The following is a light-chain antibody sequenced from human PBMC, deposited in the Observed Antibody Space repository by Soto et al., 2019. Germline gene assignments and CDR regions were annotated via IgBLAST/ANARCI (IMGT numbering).Light chain of an antibody. CDR2: SAS. J-gene: IGKJ3*01. CDR3: QQYNKWPFT. V-gene: IGKV3D-15*01. CDR1: QSVNID. Sequence: EIVLTQSPATLSVSPGERATLSCRASQSVNIDLVWYQQKPGQAPKLLMFSASARDTGIPARFIGGGSETEFTLTISSLQPEDSAVYYCQQYNKWPFTFGPGTKVDIK.